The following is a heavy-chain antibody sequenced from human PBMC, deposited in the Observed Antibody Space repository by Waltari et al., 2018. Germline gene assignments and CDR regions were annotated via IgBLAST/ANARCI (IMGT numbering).Heavy chain of an antibody. CDR2: ISHSGNL. J-gene: IGHJ4*02. Sequence: QLQVQESGSGLVKPSHTLSLTCAVSGDSISSGPYAWSWIRQPPGKGLEWIGYISHSGNLYYNPSLKSRVTMSVDRSKKQFSLKLSSVTAADTAVYYCAVSGSYPGSDYWGQGTLVTVSS. D-gene: IGHD1-26*01. CDR3: AVSGSYPGSDY. V-gene: IGHV4-30-2*01. CDR1: GDSISSGPYA.